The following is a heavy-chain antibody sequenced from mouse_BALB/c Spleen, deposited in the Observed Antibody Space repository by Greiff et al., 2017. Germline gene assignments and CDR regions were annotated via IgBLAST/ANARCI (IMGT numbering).Heavy chain of an antibody. Sequence: VQLKESGAELVRPGALVKLSCKASGFNIKDYYMHWVKQRPEQGLEWIGWIDPENGNTIYDPKFQGKASITADTSSNTAYLQLSSLTSEDTAVYYCARGVLRRWYFDVWGAGTTVTVSS. J-gene: IGHJ1*01. CDR3: ARGVLRRWYFDV. D-gene: IGHD1-1*01. CDR1: GFNIKDYY. CDR2: IDPENGNT. V-gene: IGHV14-1*02.